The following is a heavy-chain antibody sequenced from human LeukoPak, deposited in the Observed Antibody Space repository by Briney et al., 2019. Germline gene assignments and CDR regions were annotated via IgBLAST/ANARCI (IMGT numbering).Heavy chain of an antibody. Sequence: WASVKVSCKASGYTFTSYGISWVRQAPGQGLEWMGWISAYNGNTNYAQKLQGRVTMTTDTSTSTAYMELRSLRSDDTAVYYCARGSVPAAREYYFDYWGQGTLVTVSS. CDR1: GYTFTSYG. CDR2: ISAYNGNT. J-gene: IGHJ4*02. CDR3: ARGSVPAAREYYFDY. D-gene: IGHD2-2*01. V-gene: IGHV1-18*01.